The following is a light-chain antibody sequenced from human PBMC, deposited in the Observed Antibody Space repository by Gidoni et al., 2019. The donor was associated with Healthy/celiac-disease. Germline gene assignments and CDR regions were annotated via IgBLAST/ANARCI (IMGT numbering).Light chain of an antibody. CDR3: QAWDSSTVV. CDR1: KLGDKY. CDR2: QDS. V-gene: IGLV3-1*01. J-gene: IGLJ2*01. Sequence: SYELTQPPSVSVAPGQTARLTCSGDKLGDKYAYWYQQKPGQSPVLVIYQDSKRPSGIPERFSGSNSGNTATLTISGTQAMDEADYYCQAWDSSTVVFGGGTKLTVL.